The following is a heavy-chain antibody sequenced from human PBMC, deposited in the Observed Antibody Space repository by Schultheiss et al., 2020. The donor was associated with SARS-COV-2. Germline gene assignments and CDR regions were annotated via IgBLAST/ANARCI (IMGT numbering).Heavy chain of an antibody. CDR1: GYTFTSYA. CDR3: ARRRYDRLQSRYFDL. CDR2: INPNSGGT. D-gene: IGHD5-24*01. Sequence: ASVKVSCKASGYTFTSYAMHWVRQAPGQRLEWMGWINPNSGGTNYAQKFQGRVTMTTDTSTSTAYMELRSLRSDDTAVYYCARRRYDRLQSRYFDLWGRGTLVTVSS. J-gene: IGHJ2*01. V-gene: IGHV1-2*02.